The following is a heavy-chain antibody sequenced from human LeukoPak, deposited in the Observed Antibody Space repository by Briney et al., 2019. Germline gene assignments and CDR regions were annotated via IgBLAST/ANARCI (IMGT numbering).Heavy chain of an antibody. CDR1: GFTISSYA. CDR2: ISVIGGKT. D-gene: IGHD1-20*01. V-gene: IGHV3-23*01. CDR3: AKDKWNDITYFDY. Sequence: GGSLRLSCAASGFTISSYAMSWVRRAPGKGLEWVSGISVIGGKTYYAGSVKGRFTISRDNSKNTLYLQMNSLRAEDTAVYYCAKDKWNDITYFDYWGQGTLVTVSS. J-gene: IGHJ4*01.